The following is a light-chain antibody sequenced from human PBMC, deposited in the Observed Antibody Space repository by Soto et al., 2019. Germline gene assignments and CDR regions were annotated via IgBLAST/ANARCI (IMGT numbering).Light chain of an antibody. Sequence: DIQMTQSPSSLSASVGDRVTIAGRASQTVSKFVNWYQQKQGKLPTILIFTTSTLHSGVPSRFSGSGSGTEFTLTINGLQPEDFPTYYCQQTYTLPRTFAQGTKVDIK. CDR3: QQTYTLPRT. J-gene: IGKJ1*01. CDR1: QTVSKF. V-gene: IGKV1-39*01. CDR2: TTS.